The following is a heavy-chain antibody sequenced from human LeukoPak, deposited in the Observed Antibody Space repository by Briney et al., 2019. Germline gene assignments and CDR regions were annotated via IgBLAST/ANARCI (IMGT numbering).Heavy chain of an antibody. CDR1: GFTFSSYA. D-gene: IGHD3-3*01. J-gene: IGHJ3*02. CDR2: ISGSGGST. CDR3: AKGPRSYDFWSGYYVADAFDI. Sequence: GGSLRLSCAASGFTFSSYAMSWVRQAPGKGLEWVSAISGSGGSTYYADSVKGRFTISRDNSKNTLYLQMNSLRAEDTAVYYCAKGPRSYDFWSGYYVADAFDIWGQGTMVTISS. V-gene: IGHV3-23*01.